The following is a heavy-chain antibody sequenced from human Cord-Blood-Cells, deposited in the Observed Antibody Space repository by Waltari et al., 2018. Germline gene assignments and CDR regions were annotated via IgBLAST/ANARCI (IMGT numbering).Heavy chain of an antibody. D-gene: IGHD7-27*01. Sequence: QVQLVQSGAEVKKPGSSVKVSCKASGGSFSSYAISWVRQAPGQGLEWMGGSIPSFGTANYAQKFQGRVTITADESTSTAYMELSSLRSEDTAVYYCARDLDWGFIFDYWGQGTLVTVSS. J-gene: IGHJ4*02. CDR3: ARDLDWGFIFDY. CDR2: SIPSFGTA. CDR1: GGSFSSYA. V-gene: IGHV1-69*01.